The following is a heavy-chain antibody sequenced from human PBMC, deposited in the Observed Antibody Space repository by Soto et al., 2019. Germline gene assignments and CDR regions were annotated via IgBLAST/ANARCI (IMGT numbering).Heavy chain of an antibody. CDR2: ISGSGGST. D-gene: IGHD3-3*01. V-gene: IGHV3-23*01. J-gene: IGHJ3*02. Sequence: EVQLLESGGGLVQPGGSLRLSCAASGFTFSSYAMSWVRQAPGKGLEWVSAISGSGGSTYYADSVKGRFTISRDNSKNTLYLQMNSLRAEDTAVYYCAKWGDYDFWSGYPPRVAFDIWGQGTMVTVSS. CDR3: AKWGDYDFWSGYPPRVAFDI. CDR1: GFTFSSYA.